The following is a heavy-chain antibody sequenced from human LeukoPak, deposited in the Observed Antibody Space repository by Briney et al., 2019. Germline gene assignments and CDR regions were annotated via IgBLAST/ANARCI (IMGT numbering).Heavy chain of an antibody. CDR2: IYYSGST. J-gene: IGHJ4*02. Sequence: KTSETLSLTCTVSGGSISSSSYYWGWIRQPPGKGLEWIGSIYYSGSTYYNPSLKSRVTISVDTSKNQFSLKLSSVTAADTAVYYSARLYGDLRIEYYFDYWGQGTLVTVSS. CDR1: GGSISSSSYY. V-gene: IGHV4-39*01. D-gene: IGHD4-17*01. CDR3: ARLYGDLRIEYYFDY.